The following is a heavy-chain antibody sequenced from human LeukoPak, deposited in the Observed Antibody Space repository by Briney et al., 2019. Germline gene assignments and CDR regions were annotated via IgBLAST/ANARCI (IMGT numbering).Heavy chain of an antibody. D-gene: IGHD2-15*01. J-gene: IGHJ4*02. Sequence: SGGSLRLSCAASGFTFSSCWMHWVRQAPGKGLVWVSRINSDGSSTSYADSVKGRFTISRDNAKNTLYLQMNSLRAEDTAVYYCARGYCSGGSCYKSDYWGQGTLLTVSS. CDR3: ARGYCSGGSCYKSDY. V-gene: IGHV3-74*01. CDR2: INSDGSST. CDR1: GFTFSSCW.